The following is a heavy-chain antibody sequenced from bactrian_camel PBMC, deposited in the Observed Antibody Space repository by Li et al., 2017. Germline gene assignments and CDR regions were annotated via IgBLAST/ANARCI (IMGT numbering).Heavy chain of an antibody. D-gene: IGHD6*01. J-gene: IGHJ4*01. CDR1: GLTFSSHA. V-gene: IGHV3-2*01. Sequence: HVQLVESGGGLVQPGGSLRLSCAASGLTFSSHAMSWVRQGPGKGLEWVSSMYSDGSNTYYAESVKGRFTISRDNAKKTVYLQMNSLKSEDTALYYCATTHPVVVAGTVRPNYWGQGTQVTVS. CDR3: ATTHPVVVAGTVRPNY. CDR2: MYSDGSNT.